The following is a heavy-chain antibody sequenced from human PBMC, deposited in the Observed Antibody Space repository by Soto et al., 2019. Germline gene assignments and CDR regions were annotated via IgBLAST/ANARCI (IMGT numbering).Heavy chain of an antibody. J-gene: IGHJ4*02. V-gene: IGHV4-39*07. D-gene: IGHD3-9*01. CDR1: GGSINSRSYF. CDR2: INHKEKT. Sequence: QLQLQQSGPGLVKPSETLALTCSVTGGSINSRSYFWAWIRQPPGKGLEWIVSINHKEKTYYSQSLKCRLNVSIDTSKNQFSLKLNSMTAADTAIYYCARDRYGGFDFWGLGTLVIVSS. CDR3: ARDRYGGFDF.